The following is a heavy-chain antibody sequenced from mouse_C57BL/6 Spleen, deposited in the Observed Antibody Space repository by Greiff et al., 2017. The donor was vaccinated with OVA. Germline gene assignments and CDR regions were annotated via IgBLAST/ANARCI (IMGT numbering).Heavy chain of an antibody. V-gene: IGHV5-9-1*02. CDR2: ISSGGDYI. CDR3: TRVSDGFYWYFEV. Sequence: EVQVVESGEGLVKPGGSLKLSCAASGFTFSSYAMSWVRQTPEKRLEWVAYISSGGDYIYYADTVKGRFTISRDNARNTLYLQMSSLKSEDTAMYYCTRVSDGFYWYFEVWGTGSTVTVSS. D-gene: IGHD2-3*01. J-gene: IGHJ1*03. CDR1: GFTFSSYA.